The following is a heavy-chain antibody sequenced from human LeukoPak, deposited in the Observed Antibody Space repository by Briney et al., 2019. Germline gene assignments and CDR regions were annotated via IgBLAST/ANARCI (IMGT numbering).Heavy chain of an antibody. D-gene: IGHD3-22*01. Sequence: SETLSLTCAVSGGSISSGGYSWSWLRQPPGKGLEWIGYIYHSGSTYYNPSLKSRVTISVDRSKNQFSLKLSSVTAADTAVYYCASQYYYDSSGYHMDYWGQGTLVTVSS. CDR3: ASQYYYDSSGYHMDY. CDR1: GGSISSGGYS. V-gene: IGHV4-30-2*01. J-gene: IGHJ4*02. CDR2: IYHSGST.